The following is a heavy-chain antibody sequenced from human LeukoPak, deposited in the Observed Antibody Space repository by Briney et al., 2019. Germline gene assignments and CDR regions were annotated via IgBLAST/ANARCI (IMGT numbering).Heavy chain of an antibody. CDR2: IYHSGTT. J-gene: IGHJ4*02. V-gene: IGHV4-59*01. CDR3: TRGGYIYYDYGPFL. D-gene: IGHD5-12*01. Sequence: SETLSPTCTVSGGPISTFHWSWIRQPPGKGLEWIGYIYHSGTTNYSPSLKSRVTISVDTSKNQLSLKLNSVTAADTAVYYCTRGGYIYYDYGPFLWGQGALVTVSS. CDR1: GGPISTFH.